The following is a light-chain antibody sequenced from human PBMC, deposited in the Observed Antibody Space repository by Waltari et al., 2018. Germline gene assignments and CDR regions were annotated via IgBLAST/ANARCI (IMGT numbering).Light chain of an antibody. CDR3: SSYTSSSTVV. V-gene: IGLV2-14*03. CDR1: SSDVVGYNS. Sequence: QSALTQPAPVSRSPEQSITLSCTGTSSDVVGYNSVSWYQQHQGKSPKLMMYDVSNRPSGVSNRFSGSKSGNTASLTISGLQAEDEADYYCSSYTSSSTVVFGGGTKLTVL. J-gene: IGLJ2*01. CDR2: DVS.